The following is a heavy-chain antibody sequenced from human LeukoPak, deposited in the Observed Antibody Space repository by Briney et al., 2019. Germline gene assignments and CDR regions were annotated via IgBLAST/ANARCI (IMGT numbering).Heavy chain of an antibody. Sequence: GGSLRLSCTASGFTFGDYAMSLFRQAPGKGLEWVGFIRSKAYGGTTEYAASVKGRFTISRDDSKSIAYLQMNSLKTEDTAVYYCTRAPSYYDFWSGYYTGYYFDYWGQGTLVTVSS. V-gene: IGHV3-49*03. D-gene: IGHD3-3*01. CDR2: IRSKAYGGTT. CDR1: GFTFGDYA. J-gene: IGHJ4*02. CDR3: TRAPSYYDFWSGYYTGYYFDY.